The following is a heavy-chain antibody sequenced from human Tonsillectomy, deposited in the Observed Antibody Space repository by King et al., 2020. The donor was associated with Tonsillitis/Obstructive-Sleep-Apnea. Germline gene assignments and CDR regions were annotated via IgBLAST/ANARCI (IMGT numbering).Heavy chain of an antibody. CDR3: ARVDTANYYGMDV. CDR1: DASISSGGYY. V-gene: IGHV4-31*03. CDR2: IYYSGST. Sequence: VQLQESGPGLVKPSQTLSLTCTVSDASISSGGYYWSWIRQHPGKGLELIGYIYYSGSTYYNPSLKSRVTISVDTSKNQFSLKLSSVTAADTAVYYCARVDTANYYGMDVWGQGTTVTVSS. D-gene: IGHD5-18*01. J-gene: IGHJ6*02.